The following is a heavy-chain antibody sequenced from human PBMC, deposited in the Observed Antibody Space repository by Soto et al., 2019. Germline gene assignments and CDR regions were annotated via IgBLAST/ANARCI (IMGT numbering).Heavy chain of an antibody. CDR2: IYASGNT. Sequence: PSETLSLTCTVSGASISDYYWSWIRQPAGKGLECIGRIYASGNTNYNPSLKSRVTMSVDTSKNQFSLTLNSVTAADTAVYYCARESRSALGTVKHWGRGTLVTVSS. J-gene: IGHJ4*02. V-gene: IGHV4-4*07. CDR3: ARESRSALGTVKH. D-gene: IGHD6-13*01. CDR1: GASISDYY.